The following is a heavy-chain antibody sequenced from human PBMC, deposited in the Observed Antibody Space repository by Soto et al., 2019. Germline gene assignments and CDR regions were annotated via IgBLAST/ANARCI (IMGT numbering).Heavy chain of an antibody. CDR1: GFTFRNYW. CDR2: IQQGGRAE. Sequence: GSQRLSCAASGFTFRNYWMSWVRQAPGKGLEWVANIQQGGRAEWYVDSVKGRFIISRDISKNTLYLQMNILRAEDTAVYYCHGYGYWGQGTLVTVSS. V-gene: IGHV3-7*05. D-gene: IGHD5-12*01. J-gene: IGHJ4*02. CDR3: HGYGY.